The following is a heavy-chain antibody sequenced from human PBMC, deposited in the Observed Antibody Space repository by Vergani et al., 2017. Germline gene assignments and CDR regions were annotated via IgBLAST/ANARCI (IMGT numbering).Heavy chain of an antibody. V-gene: IGHV3-23*01. CDR3: AKEDNSYDYDSSGYFPDAFDI. D-gene: IGHD3-22*01. CDR2: ISGSGGST. CDR1: GFTFSSYA. Sequence: EVQLLESGGGLVQPGGSLRLSCAASGFTFSSYAMSWVRQAPGKGLEWVSAISGSGGSTYYADSVKGRFTISRDNSKNTLYLQMNSLRAEDTAVYYCAKEDNSYDYDSSGYFPDAFDIWGQGTMVTVSS. J-gene: IGHJ3*02.